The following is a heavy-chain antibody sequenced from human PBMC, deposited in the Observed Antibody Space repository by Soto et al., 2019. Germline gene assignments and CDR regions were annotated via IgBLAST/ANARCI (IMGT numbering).Heavy chain of an antibody. CDR3: ARSRSYYVEDFQK. Sequence: SETLSLTCTVSGGSISSGDYYWSWIRQHPGKGLEWIGYIYYSGLTSYNPSLKSRVTISRATSKNQFYLKLSSVTAADTAVYYCARSRSYYVEDFQKWGQGTLVTVSS. D-gene: IGHD1-26*01. V-gene: IGHV4-31*03. CDR2: IYYSGLT. J-gene: IGHJ1*01. CDR1: GGSISSGDYY.